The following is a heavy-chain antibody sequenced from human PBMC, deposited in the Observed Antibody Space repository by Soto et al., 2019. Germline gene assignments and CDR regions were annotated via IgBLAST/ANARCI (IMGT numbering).Heavy chain of an antibody. CDR1: GGSISSGDYY. J-gene: IGHJ5*02. Sequence: QVQLQESGPGLVKPSQTLSLTCTVSGGSISSGDYYWSWIRQPPGKGLEWIGYIYYSGSTYYNPSLKSQVTISVDTSKNQFPLKQSSVTAADTAVYYCASQQNGALLPYNWFDTWGQGPMVTVSS. D-gene: IGHD2-8*01. CDR3: ASQQNGALLPYNWFDT. CDR2: IYYSGST. V-gene: IGHV4-30-4*01.